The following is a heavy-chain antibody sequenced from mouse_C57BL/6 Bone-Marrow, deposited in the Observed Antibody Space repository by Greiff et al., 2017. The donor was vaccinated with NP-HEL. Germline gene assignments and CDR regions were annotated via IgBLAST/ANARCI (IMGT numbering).Heavy chain of an antibody. Sequence: QVTLKVSGPELVKPGASVKISCKASGYAFSSSWMNWVKQRPGKGLEWIGRIYPGDGDTNYNGKFKGKATLTADKSSSTAYMQLSSLTSEDSAVYFCARRASYYGSSLYYFDYWGQGTTLTVSS. J-gene: IGHJ2*01. V-gene: IGHV1-82*01. CDR1: GYAFSSSW. CDR2: IYPGDGDT. D-gene: IGHD1-1*01. CDR3: ARRASYYGSSLYYFDY.